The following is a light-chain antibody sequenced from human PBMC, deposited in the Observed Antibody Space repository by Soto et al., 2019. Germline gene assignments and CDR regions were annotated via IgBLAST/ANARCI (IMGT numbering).Light chain of an antibody. CDR3: HQYNILWT. J-gene: IGKJ1*01. CDR1: QSISSW. Sequence: DLQMTQSPSTLSASVGDRVTITCRASQSISSWLAWYQQKPGKAPKLLIYKASSLESGVPSRFSGSGSGTEFTLTISSLQPDDFATDSGHQYNILWTFGQGTKVEIK. CDR2: KAS. V-gene: IGKV1-5*03.